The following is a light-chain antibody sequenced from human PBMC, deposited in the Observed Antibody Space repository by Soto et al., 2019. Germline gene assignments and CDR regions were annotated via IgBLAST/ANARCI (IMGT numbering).Light chain of an antibody. CDR1: QSVSSTY. J-gene: IGKJ4*01. Sequence: EIVLTQSPGTLSLSPGERATLSCRASQSVSSTYLAWYQQKPGQAPRLLIYAASSRATGIPDRFSGSGSGTDFTLTISRLEPEDFAVYYCQQYESSPTTFGGGTKLEIK. CDR3: QQYESSPTT. V-gene: IGKV3-20*01. CDR2: AAS.